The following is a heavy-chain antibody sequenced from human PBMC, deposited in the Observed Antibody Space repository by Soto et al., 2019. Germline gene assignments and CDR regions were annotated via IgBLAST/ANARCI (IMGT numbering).Heavy chain of an antibody. CDR3: ARLSTSYGGYFDC. J-gene: IGHJ4*02. V-gene: IGHV4-39*01. CDR1: GDSISSSDYY. Sequence: PSETLSLTCTVSGDSISSSDYYWGWIRKPPGKGLEWIGSIYSSGDTYYNPSLKSRVTISIDTSKSQFSLKVSSVNAADTAVYYCARLSTSYGGYFDCWGQGTLVTVSS. CDR2: IYSSGDT. D-gene: IGHD3-10*01.